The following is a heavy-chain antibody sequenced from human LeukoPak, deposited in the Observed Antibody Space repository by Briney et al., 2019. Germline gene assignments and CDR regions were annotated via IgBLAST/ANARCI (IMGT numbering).Heavy chain of an antibody. Sequence: GGSLRLSCAASGFTFSSYSMNWVRQAPGKGLEWVSSISSSSSYIYYADSVKGRFTISRDNAKNSLYLQMNSLRAEDTAVYYCARGIYYYDSSGYSEDAFDIWGQGTMVTVSS. CDR1: GFTFSSYS. J-gene: IGHJ3*02. V-gene: IGHV3-21*01. CDR2: ISSSSSYI. CDR3: ARGIYYYDSSGYSEDAFDI. D-gene: IGHD3-22*01.